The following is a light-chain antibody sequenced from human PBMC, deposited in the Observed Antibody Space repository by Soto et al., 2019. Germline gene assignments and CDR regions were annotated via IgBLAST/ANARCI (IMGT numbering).Light chain of an antibody. J-gene: IGKJ5*01. V-gene: IGKV3-15*01. Sequence: EILMTQSPATLSVSPGERATLSCRASQSVSNYLAWYQQIPGQPPRLLIYGASTRATGIPARFSGSGSGTEFTLTISSLQSEDFAVFYCQQYGSSITFGQGTRLEIK. CDR1: QSVSNY. CDR3: QQYGSSIT. CDR2: GAS.